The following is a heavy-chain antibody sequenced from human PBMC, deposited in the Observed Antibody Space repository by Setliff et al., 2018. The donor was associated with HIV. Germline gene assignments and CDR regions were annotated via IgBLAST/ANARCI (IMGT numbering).Heavy chain of an antibody. J-gene: IGHJ4*02. Sequence: GGSLRLSCAASGFTFSNYEMNWVRQAPGKGLEWVSYISSSGSPIHYADSVRGRFTISRDNAKNSLYLQMNSLRVEDTAVYYCATDYYDSSGSFDYWGQGTLVTVSS. CDR1: GFTFSNYE. CDR2: ISSSGSPI. CDR3: ATDYYDSSGSFDY. D-gene: IGHD3-22*01. V-gene: IGHV3-48*03.